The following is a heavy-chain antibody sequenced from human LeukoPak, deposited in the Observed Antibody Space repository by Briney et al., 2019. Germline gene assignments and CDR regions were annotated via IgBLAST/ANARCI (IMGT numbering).Heavy chain of an antibody. D-gene: IGHD5-24*01. CDR3: ARNGRDGYNAFDY. CDR2: IIPIFGTA. CDR1: GGTFSSYA. J-gene: IGHJ4*02. Sequence: SVKVSCKASGGTFSSYAISWVRQAPGQGLEWMGGIIPIFGTANYAQKFQGRVTITTDESTSTAYMELSSLRSEDTAVYYCARNGRDGYNAFDYWGRGTLVTVSS. V-gene: IGHV1-69*05.